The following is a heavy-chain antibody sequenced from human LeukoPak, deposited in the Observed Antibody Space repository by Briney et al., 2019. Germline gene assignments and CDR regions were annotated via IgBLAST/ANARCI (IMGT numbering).Heavy chain of an antibody. CDR1: GIRSYS. D-gene: IGHD6-6*01. Sequence: PGGSLRLSCAGSGIRSYSMNWVRQPPGKGLEWVSYISTRSSAIHYADSVKGRFTISRDNAKNSLYLQMNSPRAEDTAVYYCARSSDGPYYYYLDVWGKGTTVTVSS. CDR2: ISTRSSAI. J-gene: IGHJ6*03. V-gene: IGHV3-48*01. CDR3: ARSSDGPYYYYLDV.